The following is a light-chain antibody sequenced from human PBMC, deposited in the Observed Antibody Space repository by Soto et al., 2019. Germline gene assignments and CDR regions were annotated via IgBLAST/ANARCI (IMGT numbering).Light chain of an antibody. J-gene: IGKJ1*01. CDR3: QQYDTYWT. CDR1: QSISNW. Sequence: DIQMTQSPSPLSASVGDRVIITCRASQSISNWLAWYQQKPGKAPNLLIYKASSLKSGVPSRFSGSGSGTEFTLTISSLQPDDFATYYCQQYDTYWTFGQGTKVEFK. V-gene: IGKV1-5*03. CDR2: KAS.